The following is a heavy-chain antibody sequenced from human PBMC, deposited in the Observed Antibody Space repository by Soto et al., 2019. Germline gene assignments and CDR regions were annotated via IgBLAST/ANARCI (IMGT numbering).Heavy chain of an antibody. CDR2: IYYSGST. CDR3: ATQEVGGSYVYTFDP. J-gene: IGHJ5*02. V-gene: IGHV4-61*01. CDR1: GGSVSSDNYY. Sequence: SETLSLTCSVSGGSVSSDNYYWNWMRQPPGKGLEWIGCIYYSGSTNYNPSLKSRVTISVDTSKNQFSLKLSSVTAADTAVYYCATQEVGGSYVYTFDPWGQGTLVTVSS. D-gene: IGHD1-26*01.